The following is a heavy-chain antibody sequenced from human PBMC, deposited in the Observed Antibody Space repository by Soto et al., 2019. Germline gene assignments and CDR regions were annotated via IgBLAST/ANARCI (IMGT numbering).Heavy chain of an antibody. D-gene: IGHD6-13*01. Sequence: PGASLRLSSAASGFTFSDYYMSWIRQAPGKGLDWVSYISSSSSYTNYADSVKGRFTISRDNAKNSLYLQMNSLRAEDTAVYYCARGGIAAAGTSIDYWGQGPLVTVSS. CDR3: ARGGIAAAGTSIDY. CDR1: GFTFSDYY. J-gene: IGHJ4*02. CDR2: ISSSSSYT. V-gene: IGHV3-11*06.